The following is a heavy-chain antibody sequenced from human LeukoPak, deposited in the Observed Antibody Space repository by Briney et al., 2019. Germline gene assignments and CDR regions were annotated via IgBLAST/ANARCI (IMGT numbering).Heavy chain of an antibody. CDR1: GFTFSSYS. V-gene: IGHV3-48*04. J-gene: IGHJ6*02. CDR3: AGGYYYGMDV. Sequence: PGGSLRLSCAASGFTFSSYSMNWVRQAPGKGPEWVSYISSSSSTIYYADSVKGRFTISRDNAKNSLYLQMNSLRAEDTAVYYCAGGYYYGMDVWGQGTTVTVSS. CDR2: ISSSSSTI.